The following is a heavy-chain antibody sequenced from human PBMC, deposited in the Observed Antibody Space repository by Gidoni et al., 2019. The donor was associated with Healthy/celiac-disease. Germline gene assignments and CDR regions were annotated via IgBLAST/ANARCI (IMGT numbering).Heavy chain of an antibody. Sequence: QLQLQESGPGLVKPSETLSLTCTVSGGSISSSRSYWGWIRQPPGKGLEWIGSIYYSGSTYYNPSLKSPVTISVDTSKNQFSLKLSSVTAADTAVYYCARHSITIFGVPSGGFDPWGQGTLVTVSS. J-gene: IGHJ5*02. CDR1: GGSISSSRSY. D-gene: IGHD3-3*01. CDR3: ARHSITIFGVPSGGFDP. V-gene: IGHV4-39*01. CDR2: IYYSGST.